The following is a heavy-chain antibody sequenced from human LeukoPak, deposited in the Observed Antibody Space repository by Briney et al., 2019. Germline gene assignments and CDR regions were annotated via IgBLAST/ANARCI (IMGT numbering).Heavy chain of an antibody. J-gene: IGHJ6*03. CDR1: GGSLSSYY. V-gene: IGHV4-59*01. CDR3: ARSPRIAARRDYYYMDV. CDR2: IYYSGST. Sequence: KPSETLSLTCTVSGGSLSSYYWSWIRQPPGKGLEWIGYIYYSGSTNYNPSLKSRVTISVDTSKNQFSLKLSSVTAADTAVYYCARSPRIAARRDYYYMDVWGKGTTVTVSS. D-gene: IGHD6-6*01.